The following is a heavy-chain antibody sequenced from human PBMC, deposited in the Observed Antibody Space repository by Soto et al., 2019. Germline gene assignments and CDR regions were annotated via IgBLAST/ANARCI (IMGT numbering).Heavy chain of an antibody. CDR2: IYPDDSDT. J-gene: IGHJ3*02. V-gene: IGHV5-51*01. Sequence: GECLKISCKGSGYDFTKNWIGWVRQMSGEGLEWMGIIYPDDSDTRYSPSFEGQVTMSADKSISTVYLQWNSLKASDTAMYYCASLGAVLTGYDSFDMWGQGTMVTVSS. D-gene: IGHD3-9*01. CDR3: ASLGAVLTGYDSFDM. CDR1: GYDFTKNW.